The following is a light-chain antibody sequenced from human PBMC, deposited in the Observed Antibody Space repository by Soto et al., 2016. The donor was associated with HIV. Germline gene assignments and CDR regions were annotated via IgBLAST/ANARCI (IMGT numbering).Light chain of an antibody. V-gene: IGKV1-5*03. CDR3: QHAET. CDR2: KTS. J-gene: IGKJ2*01. CDR1: HIISDW. Sequence: DIQMTQSPSTLSASVGDRVTITCRASHIISDWLAWYQQKPGKAPNLLIYKTSNLESGVPSRFSGSGSGTEFTLTISSLLPDDSATYYCQHAETFGQGTKLEIK.